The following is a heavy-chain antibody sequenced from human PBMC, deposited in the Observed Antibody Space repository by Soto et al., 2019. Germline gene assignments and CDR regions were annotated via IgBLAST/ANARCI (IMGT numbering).Heavy chain of an antibody. J-gene: IGHJ3*02. D-gene: IGHD1-1*01. CDR2: INSDGSST. CDR1: ESTLSSHW. V-gene: IGHV3-74*03. CDR3: VSGLEEGGGPRGI. Sequence: EVQLVESGGGLVQPEGSLRLSCTASESTLSSHWMHWVRQAPGKGLVWVSRINSDGSSTTYADSVKGRFTISRDNAKNTINLQVNSLRAEDTAVYYCVSGLEEGGGPRGIWGQGTLVSVSS.